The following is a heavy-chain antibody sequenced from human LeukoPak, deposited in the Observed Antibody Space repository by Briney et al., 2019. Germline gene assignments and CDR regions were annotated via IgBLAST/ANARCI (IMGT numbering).Heavy chain of an antibody. V-gene: IGHV1-18*01. Sequence: GASVKVSCKTSGYPFSNNGVSWVRQAPGQGLEWMGWINANSGDTNYAQRFQGRLTMTTDTSTTTAYMELRSLSSDDTAVYYCARDWPIVIADYWGQGTLVTVSS. D-gene: IGHD2/OR15-2a*01. CDR1: GYPFSNNG. J-gene: IGHJ4*02. CDR3: ARDWPIVIADY. CDR2: INANSGDT.